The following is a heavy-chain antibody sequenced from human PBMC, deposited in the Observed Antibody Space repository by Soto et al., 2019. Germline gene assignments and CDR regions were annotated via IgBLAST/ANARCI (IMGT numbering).Heavy chain of an antibody. CDR1: AYSFTSYW. D-gene: IGHD6-6*01. V-gene: IGHV5-51*01. J-gene: IGHJ6*02. CDR2: IYPGDSDT. Sequence: GESLKVSCKGSAYSFTSYWIGWVRQMPGKGLEWMGIIYPGDSDTRYSPSFQGQVTISADKSISTAYLQWSSLKASDTAMYYCARSWQLGNYGMDVWGQGTTVTVSS. CDR3: ARSWQLGNYGMDV.